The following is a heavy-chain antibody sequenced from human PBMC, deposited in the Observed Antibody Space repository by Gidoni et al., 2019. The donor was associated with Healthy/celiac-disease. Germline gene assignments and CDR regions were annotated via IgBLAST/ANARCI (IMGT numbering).Heavy chain of an antibody. CDR2: IYHSGST. CDR3: ARDVDTADFDY. J-gene: IGHJ4*02. Sequence: QVQLPESGPGLVKPSETLSLPCAVSGYSISSGYYWGWIRQPPGKGLEWIGSIYHSGSTYYNPSLKSRVTISVDTSKNQFSLKLSSVTAADTAVYYCARDVDTADFDYWGQGTLVTVSS. CDR1: GYSISSGYY. D-gene: IGHD5-18*01. V-gene: IGHV4-38-2*02.